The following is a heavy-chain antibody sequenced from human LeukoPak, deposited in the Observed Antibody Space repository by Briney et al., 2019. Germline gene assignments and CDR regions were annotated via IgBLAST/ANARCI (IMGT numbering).Heavy chain of an antibody. V-gene: IGHV1-2*02. CDR2: INPNSGGT. J-gene: IGHJ4*02. D-gene: IGHD6-13*01. CDR1: GYTFTGYY. Sequence: ASVKVSCKASGYTFTGYYMHWVRQAPGQGLEWMGWINPNSGGTNYTQKFQGRVTMTRDTSISTAYMELSRLRSDDTAVYYCARDISSSWVYFDYWGQGTLVTVSS. CDR3: ARDISSSWVYFDY.